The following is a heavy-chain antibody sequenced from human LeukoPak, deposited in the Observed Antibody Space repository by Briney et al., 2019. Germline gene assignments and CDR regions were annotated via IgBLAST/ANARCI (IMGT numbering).Heavy chain of an antibody. Sequence: SETLSLTCTVSGGSISSYYWSWIRQPPGKGLEWIGRFYTSGSTNYNPSLKSRVTISVDTSKNQFSLKLSSVTAADTAVYYCAREGGIIGQQLVLGWFDPWGQGTLVTVSS. V-gene: IGHV4-4*08. D-gene: IGHD6-13*01. J-gene: IGHJ5*02. CDR3: AREGGIIGQQLVLGWFDP. CDR2: FYTSGST. CDR1: GGSISSYY.